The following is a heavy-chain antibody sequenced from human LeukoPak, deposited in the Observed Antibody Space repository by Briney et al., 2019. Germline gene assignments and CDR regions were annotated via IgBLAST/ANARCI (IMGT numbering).Heavy chain of an antibody. Sequence: GGSLRLSCAASGFTFSSYAMSWVRQAPGKGLEWVSAISGSGGSTYYADSVKGRFTISRDNSKNTLYLQMNSLRAEDTAVYYCAKDQVFRNYDFWGGYYPYGDIDYWGQGTLVTVSS. V-gene: IGHV3-23*01. J-gene: IGHJ4*02. D-gene: IGHD3-3*01. CDR2: ISGSGGST. CDR3: AKDQVFRNYDFWGGYYPYGDIDY. CDR1: GFTFSSYA.